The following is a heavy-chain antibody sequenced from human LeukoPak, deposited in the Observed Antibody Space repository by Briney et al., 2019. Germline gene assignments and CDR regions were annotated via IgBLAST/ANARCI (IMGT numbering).Heavy chain of an antibody. D-gene: IGHD3-10*01. V-gene: IGHV3-30*02. Sequence: PGGSLRLSCAASGFTFSSYGMHWVRQAPGKGLEWVAFIRYDGSNKYYADSVKGRFTISRDNSKNTLYLQMNSLRAEDTAVYYCASVVRGVRTYYFDYWGQGTLVTVSS. CDR1: GFTFSSYG. CDR2: IRYDGSNK. CDR3: ASVVRGVRTYYFDY. J-gene: IGHJ4*02.